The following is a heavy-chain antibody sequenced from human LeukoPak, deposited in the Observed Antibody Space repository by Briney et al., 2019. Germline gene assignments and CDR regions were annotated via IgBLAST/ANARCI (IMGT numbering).Heavy chain of an antibody. CDR2: IYPGDADT. Sequence: GESLKISCKGSGYTFTSYWIGWVRQIPGKGLEWMGIIYPGDADTRYSPSFQGQVTISADKSITTAYLLWSSLKASDTAMYYCARQGFYCSGGSCYSDYWGQGTLVTVSS. D-gene: IGHD2-15*01. CDR1: GYTFTSYW. CDR3: ARQGFYCSGGSCYSDY. J-gene: IGHJ4*02. V-gene: IGHV5-51*01.